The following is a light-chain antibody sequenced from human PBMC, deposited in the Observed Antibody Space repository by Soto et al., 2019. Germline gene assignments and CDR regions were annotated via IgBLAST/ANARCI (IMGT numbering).Light chain of an antibody. Sequence: QSVLTQPPSASGSPGQSVTISCTGTSSDVGGYNYVSWYQQYPGRAPKLMIYEVTKRPSGVPDRFSGSKSGNTASLTVSGLQAEDEADYYCSSYAASNNFYFVFGGGTQLIVL. V-gene: IGLV2-8*01. CDR3: SSYAASNNFYFV. J-gene: IGLJ3*02. CDR1: SSDVGGYNY. CDR2: EVT.